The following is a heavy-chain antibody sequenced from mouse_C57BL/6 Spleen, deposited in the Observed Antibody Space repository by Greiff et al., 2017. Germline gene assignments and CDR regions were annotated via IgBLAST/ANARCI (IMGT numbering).Heavy chain of an antibody. Sequence: EVQLQQSGPELLKPGASVKISCKASGYTFTDYYMNWVKQSHGKSLEWIGDINPNNGGTSYNQKFKGKATLTVDKSSSTAYMELRSLTSEESAVYYCARRRIGGYAMDYWGQGTSGTVSS. V-gene: IGHV1-26*01. J-gene: IGHJ4*01. CDR3: ARRRIGGYAMDY. CDR2: INPNNGGT. CDR1: GYTFTDYY.